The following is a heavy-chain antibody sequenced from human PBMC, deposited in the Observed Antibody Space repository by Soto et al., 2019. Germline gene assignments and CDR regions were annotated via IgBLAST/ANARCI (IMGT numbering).Heavy chain of an antibody. V-gene: IGHV3-33*01. CDR2: IWYDGSNK. D-gene: IGHD2-21*01. Sequence: GGSLRLSCAASGFTFSSYGMHWVRQAPGKGLEWVAGIWYDGSNKYYADSVKGRFTIARDNSKNTLYLQMNSLRAEDTAVYYCSRLFSGTFDYWGQGTLVTVSS. CDR3: SRLFSGTFDY. CDR1: GFTFSSYG. J-gene: IGHJ4*02.